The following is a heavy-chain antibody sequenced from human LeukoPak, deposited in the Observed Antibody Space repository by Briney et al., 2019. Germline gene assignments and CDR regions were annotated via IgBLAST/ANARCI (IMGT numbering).Heavy chain of an antibody. CDR2: ISYDGSSK. J-gene: IGHJ4*02. D-gene: IGHD6-19*01. Sequence: PGGSLRLSCAASGFTFSSYAMHWVRQAPGKGLEWVAVISYDGSSKYYADSVKGRFTISRDNSKNTLYLQMNSPRAEDTAVYYCARQNSGWHYYFDYWGQGTLVTVSS. V-gene: IGHV3-30-3*01. CDR1: GFTFSSYA. CDR3: ARQNSGWHYYFDY.